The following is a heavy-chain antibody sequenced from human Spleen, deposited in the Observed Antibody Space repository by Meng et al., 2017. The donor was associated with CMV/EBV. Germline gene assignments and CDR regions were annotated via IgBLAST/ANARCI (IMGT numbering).Heavy chain of an antibody. CDR2: INYRGIP. CDR1: GGSFTGYY. J-gene: IGHJ2*01. D-gene: IGHD1-1*01. Sequence: SETLSLTCTVYGGSFTGYYWSWVRQGPGNRLQWIGNINYRGIPNYNPSLRSRVTMSVDTSKSQVSLSLTSITAADTAVYYCARVSDTTWYFDLWGRGSLVTVSS. V-gene: IGHV4-59*12. CDR3: ARVSDTTWYFDL.